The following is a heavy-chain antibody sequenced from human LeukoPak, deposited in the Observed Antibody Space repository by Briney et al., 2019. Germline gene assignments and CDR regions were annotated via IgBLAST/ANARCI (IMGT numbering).Heavy chain of an antibody. D-gene: IGHD6-19*01. CDR3: AKITINTPLYTSPWYNGELTLDL. J-gene: IGHJ3*01. CDR2: VSGSGGNI. V-gene: IGHV3-23*01. Sequence: PGGSLRLSCAASGFTFSSFAMGWVRQAPGKGLEWVSTVSGSGGNIYYADSVKGRFTISRDNSKHTLYLQMNSLRADDTAVYYCAKITINTPLYTSPWYNGELTLDLWGQGTMVTVSS. CDR1: GFTFSSFA.